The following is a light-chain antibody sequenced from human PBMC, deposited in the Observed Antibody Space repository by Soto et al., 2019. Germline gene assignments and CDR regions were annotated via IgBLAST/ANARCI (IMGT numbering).Light chain of an antibody. CDR1: QSVGNN. Sequence: EIVLTQSPATLSVSPGERATLSCSASQSVGNNFAWYQQKPGQAPRILIFATSTRATGVPARFSGSGSGTEFTHTISSLQSEDFAVYYCQQYGEWPLTFGGGAKVEI. V-gene: IGKV3-15*01. CDR3: QQYGEWPLT. J-gene: IGKJ4*01. CDR2: ATS.